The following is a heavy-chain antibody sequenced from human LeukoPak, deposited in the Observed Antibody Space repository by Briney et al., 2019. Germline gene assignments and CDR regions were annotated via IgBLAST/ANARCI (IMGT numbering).Heavy chain of an antibody. J-gene: IGHJ4*02. Sequence: AFIRYDGSNKYYADSVKGRFTISRDNSKNTLYLQMNSLRAEDTAVYYCAKDLGTTGTPDYWGQGTLVTVSS. CDR2: IRYDGSNK. CDR3: AKDLGTTGTPDY. D-gene: IGHD1-1*01. V-gene: IGHV3-30*02.